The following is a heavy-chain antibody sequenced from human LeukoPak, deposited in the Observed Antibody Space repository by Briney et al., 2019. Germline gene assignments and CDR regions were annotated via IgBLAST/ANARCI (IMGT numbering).Heavy chain of an antibody. J-gene: IGHJ4*02. D-gene: IGHD6-25*01. V-gene: IGHV3-9*01. Sequence: GGSLRLSCAGSGFTFDDYAIHWVRQPPGKGLEWVAIISWNGGFMDYADSVKGRFTISRDNVKNSLYLDMNSLRPEDTAFYYCAKVRGTFSSGFYFDSWGQGTLVTVSS. CDR1: GFTFDDYA. CDR2: ISWNGGFM. CDR3: AKVRGTFSSGFYFDS.